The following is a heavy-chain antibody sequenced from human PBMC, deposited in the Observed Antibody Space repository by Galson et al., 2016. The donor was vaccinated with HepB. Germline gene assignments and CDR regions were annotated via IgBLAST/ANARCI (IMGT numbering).Heavy chain of an antibody. CDR3: ARDVLGYSGSLIDLRGEAFDI. V-gene: IGHV1-18*01. J-gene: IGHJ3*02. D-gene: IGHD3-9*01. Sequence: SVKVSCKASGYTFTSYAISWVRQAPGQGLEWMGWISAHNGNTNYAQNLQGRVTVTTDKSTSTAYMELRSLRSDDTAVYYCARDVLGYSGSLIDLRGEAFDIWGQGTKVTVSS. CDR1: GYTFTSYA. CDR2: ISAHNGNT.